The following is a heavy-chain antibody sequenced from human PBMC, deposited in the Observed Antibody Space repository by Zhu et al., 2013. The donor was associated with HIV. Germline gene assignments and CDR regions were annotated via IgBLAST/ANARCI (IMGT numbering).Heavy chain of an antibody. CDR2: INPISGDT. CDR1: GYTFVNYY. D-gene: IGHD6-6*01. Sequence: QVQLVQSGAEVKKPGASVKVSCEASGYTFVNYYIHWMRQAPGQGLEWMGWINPISGDTSYAQKFRGRITMTTGTSSTAYMEVSGLRSDETAVYYCAKGASSTDTSHNFFGIKVWGPGTTVTVSS. V-gene: IGHV1-2*02. CDR3: AKGASSTDTSHNFFGIKV. J-gene: IGHJ6*02.